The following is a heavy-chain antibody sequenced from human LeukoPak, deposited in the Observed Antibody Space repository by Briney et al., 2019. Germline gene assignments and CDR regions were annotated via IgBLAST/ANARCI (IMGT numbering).Heavy chain of an antibody. V-gene: IGHV1-18*01. CDR1: GYTFTSYG. Sequence: ASVKVSCKASGYTFTSYGISWVRQAPGQGLEWMGWISAYNGNTNYAQKLQGRVTMTTDTSTSTAYMELRSLRSDDTAVYYCARENWNNVLLWFGESPSSNYFDYWGQGTLVTVSS. J-gene: IGHJ4*02. CDR3: ARENWNNVLLWFGESPSSNYFDY. CDR2: ISAYNGNT. D-gene: IGHD3-10*01.